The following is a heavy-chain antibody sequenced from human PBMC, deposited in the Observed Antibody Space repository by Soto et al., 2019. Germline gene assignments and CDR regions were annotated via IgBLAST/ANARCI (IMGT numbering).Heavy chain of an antibody. CDR2: ISYDGSNK. V-gene: IGHV3-30*18. J-gene: IGHJ6*02. CDR3: AKTNGLRDGYDSQSGYYYYYGMDV. D-gene: IGHD5-12*01. CDR1: GFPFSSYG. Sequence: PGGSLRLSCAASGFPFSSYGMHWVRQAPGKGLEWVAVISYDGSNKYYADSVKGRFTISRDNSKNTLYLQMNSLRAEDTAVYYCAKTNGLRDGYDSQSGYYYYYGMDVWGQGTTVTVSS.